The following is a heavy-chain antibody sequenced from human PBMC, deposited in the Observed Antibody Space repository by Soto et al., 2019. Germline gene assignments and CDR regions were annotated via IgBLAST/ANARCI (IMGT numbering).Heavy chain of an antibody. CDR1: GGSISSYY. D-gene: IGHD3-9*01. Sequence: SETLSLTCTVSGGSISSYYWSWIRQPPGKGLEWIGYIYYSGSTNYNPSLKSRVTISVDTSKNQFSLKLSSVTAADTAVYYCARANYDFLTGYYPDYFDYWGQGTLVTVSS. J-gene: IGHJ4*02. V-gene: IGHV4-59*01. CDR2: IYYSGST. CDR3: ARANYDFLTGYYPDYFDY.